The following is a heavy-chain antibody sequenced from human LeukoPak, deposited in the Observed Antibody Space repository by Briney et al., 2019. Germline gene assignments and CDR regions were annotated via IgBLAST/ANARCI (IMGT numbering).Heavy chain of an antibody. Sequence: SETLSLTCTVPGDSISAFYWTWIRQPAGKGLEWIGRIYSSGNTNDNPSLMSRVTMSIDTSKNQFSLKLTSVTAADTAVYYCARERGNLRGDAFDIWGQGTMVTVSS. CDR1: GDSISAFY. D-gene: IGHD3-10*01. V-gene: IGHV4-4*07. CDR2: IYSSGNT. CDR3: ARERGNLRGDAFDI. J-gene: IGHJ3*02.